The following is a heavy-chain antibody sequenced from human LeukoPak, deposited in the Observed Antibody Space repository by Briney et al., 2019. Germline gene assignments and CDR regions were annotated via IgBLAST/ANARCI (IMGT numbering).Heavy chain of an antibody. Sequence: GGSLRLSCAASGFTVSSNYMSWVRQAPGKGLEWVSVIYSGGFTYYADSVKGRFTISRDNAKNSLYLQMNSLRAEDTAVYYCARDLTLAIVAPNWFDPWGQGTLVTVSS. CDR1: GFTVSSNY. D-gene: IGHD5-12*01. V-gene: IGHV3-53*01. CDR2: IYSGGFT. J-gene: IGHJ5*02. CDR3: ARDLTLAIVAPNWFDP.